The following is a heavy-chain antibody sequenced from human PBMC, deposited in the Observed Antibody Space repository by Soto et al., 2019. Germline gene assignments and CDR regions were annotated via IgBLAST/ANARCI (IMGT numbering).Heavy chain of an antibody. CDR3: ATVISSGWSYYFDY. CDR1: GYTLTELS. V-gene: IGHV1-24*01. J-gene: IGHJ4*02. CDR2: FDPEDGET. D-gene: IGHD6-19*01. Sequence: RASVKVSCKVSGYTLTELSMHWVRQAPGKGLEWMGGFDPEDGETIYAQKFQGRVTMTEDTSTDTAYMELSSLRSEDTAVYYCATVISSGWSYYFDYWGQGTLVNVSS.